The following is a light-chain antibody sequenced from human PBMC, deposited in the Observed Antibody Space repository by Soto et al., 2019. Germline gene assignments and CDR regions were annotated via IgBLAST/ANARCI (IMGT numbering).Light chain of an antibody. J-gene: IGKJ5*01. CDR1: QDISSF. Sequence: IQLTQSPSSLSASIGDRCTITCRACQDISSFLAWYQQKPGKAPKLLIYAASTLQSGVPSRFSGSGSGTDFTLTISSLQPEDFATYYCQQANSFPPLFGQGTRLEI. CDR3: QQANSFPPL. V-gene: IGKV1-9*01. CDR2: AAS.